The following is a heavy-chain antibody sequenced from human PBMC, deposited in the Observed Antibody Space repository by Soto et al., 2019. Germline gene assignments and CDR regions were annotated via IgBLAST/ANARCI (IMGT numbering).Heavy chain of an antibody. V-gene: IGHV3-23*01. Sequence: GGSLILSCASSGFTFSSYSMNLVRPAPGKGLEWVSVISGSGDSTYYADSVKGRFTISRDNSKNTLYLQMNSLRTEDTAVYYCARDLRYFDPRDYWGQGTLVTVSS. CDR3: ARDLRYFDPRDY. D-gene: IGHD3-9*01. CDR1: GFTFSSYS. J-gene: IGHJ4*02. CDR2: ISGSGDST.